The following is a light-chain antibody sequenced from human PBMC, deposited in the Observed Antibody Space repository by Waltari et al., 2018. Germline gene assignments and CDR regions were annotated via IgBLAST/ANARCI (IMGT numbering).Light chain of an antibody. CDR3: QQYSSAPNT. CDR2: GAS. J-gene: IGKJ2*01. CDR1: QRVTSSY. V-gene: IGKV3-20*01. Sequence: EIGLPQSPVTLSLSPGDRATLSCRARQRVTSSYLAWYRQTPGQPPRLLSYGASSRATGIPDRFSGAGSGTDFTLTISRLEPEDFAMYYCQQYSSAPNTFGQGTKLEIK.